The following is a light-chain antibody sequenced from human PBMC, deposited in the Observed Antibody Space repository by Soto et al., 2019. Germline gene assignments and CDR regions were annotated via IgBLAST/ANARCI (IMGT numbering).Light chain of an antibody. CDR1: QSVSSSY. J-gene: IGKJ1*01. CDR2: GAS. CDR3: QQYVSSQT. Sequence: EIVLTQSPGTLSLSPGERATLSCRASQSVSSSYLAWYQQKHGHAPRLLNYGASSRATGIPDRFSGSGSGTDFTLTISRLDPEYVAVYYCQQYVSSQTFGQGTKVEIK. V-gene: IGKV3-20*01.